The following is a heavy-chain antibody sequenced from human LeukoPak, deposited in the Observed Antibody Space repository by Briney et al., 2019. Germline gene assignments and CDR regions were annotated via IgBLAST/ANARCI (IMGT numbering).Heavy chain of an antibody. J-gene: IGHJ4*02. Sequence: GGSLRLSCAASGFTFSRYSMNWVRQAPGKGLEWVSSISTTSRYIYYADSVQGRFTVTRDNAKNSLSLQMNSLRADDTAVYYCARGNSDYDHDYWGQGTLVTVSS. V-gene: IGHV3-21*01. CDR2: ISTTSRYI. CDR1: GFTFSRYS. D-gene: IGHD5-12*01. CDR3: ARGNSDYDHDY.